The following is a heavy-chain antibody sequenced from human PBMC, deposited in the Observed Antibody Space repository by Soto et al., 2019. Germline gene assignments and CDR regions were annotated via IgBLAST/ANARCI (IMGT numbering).Heavy chain of an antibody. CDR3: AKAPSIAVAGTIYYFDY. V-gene: IGHV3-23*01. J-gene: IGHJ4*02. CDR1: GFTFSSYA. D-gene: IGHD6-19*01. Sequence: VQLLESGGGLVQPGGSLRLSCAASGFTFSSYAMSWVRQAPGKGLEWVSAISGSGGSTYYADSVKGRFTISRDNSKNTLYLQMNSLRAEDTAVYYCAKAPSIAVAGTIYYFDYWGQGTLVTVSS. CDR2: ISGSGGST.